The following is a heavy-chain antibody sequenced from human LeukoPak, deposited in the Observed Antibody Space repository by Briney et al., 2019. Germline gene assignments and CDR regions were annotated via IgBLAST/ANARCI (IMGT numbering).Heavy chain of an antibody. J-gene: IGHJ4*02. CDR3: AKGQWLDYFDY. V-gene: IGHV3-23*01. D-gene: IGHD6-19*01. CDR2: ISRGGVIS. Sequence: GGSLRLSCAASGFTFSDYAINWVRQAPGKGLEWVSTISRGGVISYYADSVKGRFTISRDNSKNTLYLQMNSLRAEDTAVYYCAKGQWLDYFDYWGQGTLVTVSS. CDR1: GFTFSDYA.